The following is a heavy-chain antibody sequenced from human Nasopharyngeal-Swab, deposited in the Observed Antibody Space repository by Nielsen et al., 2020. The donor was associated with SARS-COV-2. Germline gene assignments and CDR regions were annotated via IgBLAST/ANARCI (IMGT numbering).Heavy chain of an antibody. CDR1: GGTYSIYA. CDR3: ARMHCGGDCYSRGEDAFDL. V-gene: IGHV1-69*13. D-gene: IGHD2-21*02. J-gene: IGHJ3*01. CDR2: IIPIFGTS. Sequence: SVKVSCKASGGTYSIYAISWVRQAPGHGPEWMGGIIPIFGTSNYAQKFQGRVTITADEFTSTAYMELSSLRSVDTAAYYCARMHCGGDCYSRGEDAFDLWGQGTLVTVSS.